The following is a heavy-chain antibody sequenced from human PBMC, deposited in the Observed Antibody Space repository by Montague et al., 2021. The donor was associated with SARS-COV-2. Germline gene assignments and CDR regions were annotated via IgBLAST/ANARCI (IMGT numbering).Heavy chain of an antibody. D-gene: IGHD6-13*01. CDR3: ARGGSCLYYFDY. J-gene: IGHJ4*02. Sequence: CAISGDSVSSNSAAWNCIRQSPSRGLEGLGRTYYRSKWYNDYAVSVKSRITINPDTSKHQFSLQLNSVTPEDTAVYYCARGGSCLYYFDYWGQGTLVTVSS. CDR1: GDSVSSNSAA. V-gene: IGHV6-1*01. CDR2: TYYRSKWYN.